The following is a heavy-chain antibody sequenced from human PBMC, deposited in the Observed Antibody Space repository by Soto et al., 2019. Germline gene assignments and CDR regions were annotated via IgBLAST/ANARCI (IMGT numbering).Heavy chain of an antibody. CDR2: FYHSVGT. CDR1: GYSISSGYY. J-gene: IGHJ4*02. Sequence: SLTSSFSGYSISSGYYLGWIRQPPVKGLGWIGTFYHSVGTYYNPSLKSRVTISVDTSNNQFSLRLNSVTAADTGMYYCARDSPKIILMTTKLWGQGTMVTVYS. V-gene: IGHV4-38-2*02. D-gene: IGHD2-8*01. CDR3: ARDSPKIILMTTKL.